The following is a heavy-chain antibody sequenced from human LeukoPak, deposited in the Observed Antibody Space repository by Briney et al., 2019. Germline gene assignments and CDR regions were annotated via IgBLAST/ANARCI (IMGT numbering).Heavy chain of an antibody. V-gene: IGHV1-2*02. J-gene: IGHJ5*02. CDR3: ASQYNWNDEEDWFDP. CDR1: GYTFTGYY. CDR2: INPNSGGT. Sequence: ASVKVSCKASGYTFTGYYMHWVRQAPGQGLEWMGWINPNSGGTNHAPKFQGRVTMTRDTSISTAYMELSRLRSDDTAVYYCASQYNWNDEEDWFDPWGQGTLVTVSS. D-gene: IGHD1-1*01.